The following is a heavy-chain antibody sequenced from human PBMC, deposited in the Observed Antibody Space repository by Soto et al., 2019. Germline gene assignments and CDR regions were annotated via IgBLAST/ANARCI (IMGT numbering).Heavy chain of an antibody. Sequence: SVKVSCKASGGTFSSYAISWVRQAPGQGLEWMGGIIPIFGTANYAQKFQGRVTITAGESTSTAYMELSSLRSEDTAVYYCASLTYYDFWSGYYPDPSYYYYGMDVWGQGTTVTVSS. CDR2: IIPIFGTA. CDR1: GGTFSSYA. J-gene: IGHJ6*02. D-gene: IGHD3-3*01. V-gene: IGHV1-69*13. CDR3: ASLTYYDFWSGYYPDPSYYYYGMDV.